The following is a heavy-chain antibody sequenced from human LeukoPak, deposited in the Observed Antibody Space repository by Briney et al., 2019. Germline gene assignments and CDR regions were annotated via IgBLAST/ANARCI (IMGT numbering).Heavy chain of an antibody. V-gene: IGHV4-34*01. Sequence: SETLSLTCAVYGGSFSGYYWSWIRQPRGKGLEWIGGIYYSGSTYYNSSLKSRVTISVDTSKNQFSLQLTSVTAADTAVYYCARGNYEYVWGGIDYWGQGTLVTVSS. D-gene: IGHD3-16*01. J-gene: IGHJ4*02. CDR3: ARGNYEYVWGGIDY. CDR1: GGSFSGYY. CDR2: IYYSGST.